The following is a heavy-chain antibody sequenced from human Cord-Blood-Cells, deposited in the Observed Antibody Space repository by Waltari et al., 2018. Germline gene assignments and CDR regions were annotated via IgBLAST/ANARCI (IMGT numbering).Heavy chain of an antibody. D-gene: IGHD7-27*01. CDR2: INPNSGGK. Sequence: QVQLVQTGAEVKTPGASVKVSCQASGYTFTGPYIHWVRQAPGQGPEWMGWINPNSGGKNYAQKFQGLVTMTRDTSISTAYMELSRLRSDDTAVYYCARDKGLGILWYFDLWGRGTLVTVSS. V-gene: IGHV1-2*04. CDR1: GYTFTGPY. J-gene: IGHJ2*01. CDR3: ARDKGLGILWYFDL.